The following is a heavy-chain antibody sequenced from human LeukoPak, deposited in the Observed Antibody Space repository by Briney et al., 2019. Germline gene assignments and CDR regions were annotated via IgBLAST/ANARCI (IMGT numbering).Heavy chain of an antibody. J-gene: IGHJ6*02. CDR1: GYTFTSYA. V-gene: IGHV1-3*01. D-gene: IGHD1-26*01. CDR2: INAGNGNT. CDR3: ARDVVGATSYYYYYGMDV. Sequence: ASVKVSCKASGYTFTSYAMHWVRQAPGQRLEWMGWINAGNGNTKHSQKFQGRVTITRDTSASTAYMELSSLRSEDTAVYYCARDVVGATSYYYYYGMDVWGQGTTVTVSS.